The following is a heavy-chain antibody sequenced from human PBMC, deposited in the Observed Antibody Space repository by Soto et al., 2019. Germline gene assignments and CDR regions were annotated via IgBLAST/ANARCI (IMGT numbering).Heavy chain of an antibody. V-gene: IGHV3-7*01. J-gene: IGHJ6*03. CDR3: ARNPQDIVVVFYMDV. CDR2: MNQDGSEI. CDR1: GFTFSSFW. D-gene: IGHD2-2*01. Sequence: PGESLKISCVGSGFTFSSFWICWIRQTPGKGLEWVTNMNQDGSEIAYADSVKGRFTISRDNAKNSLYLQMNSLRAEDIAEYYCARNPQDIVVVFYMDVWGKGTTVTVSS.